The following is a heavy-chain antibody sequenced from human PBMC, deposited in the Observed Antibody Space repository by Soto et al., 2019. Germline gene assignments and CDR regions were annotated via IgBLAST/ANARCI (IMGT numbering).Heavy chain of an antibody. Sequence: SETLSLTCTVSGDSISSNYWSWIRQPPGKGLEWIGYIYFSGITTYNPSLKSRVTILVDTSKNQFSLKLSSVTAADTAVYYCARLWFGESYFDYWGRGTLVTVSS. J-gene: IGHJ4*02. CDR2: IYFSGIT. CDR3: ARLWFGESYFDY. V-gene: IGHV4-59*01. D-gene: IGHD3-10*01. CDR1: GDSISSNY.